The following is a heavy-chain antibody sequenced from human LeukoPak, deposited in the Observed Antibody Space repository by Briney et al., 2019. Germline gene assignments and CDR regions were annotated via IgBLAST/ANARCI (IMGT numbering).Heavy chain of an antibody. V-gene: IGHV4-38-2*01. Sequence: SETLSLTCAVSGYSISSGYYWGWIRPPPGKGLEWIGSIYYSGSTYYNPSLKSRVTISVDTSKNQFSLKLGSVTAADTAVYYCATLLTYYYGSGSHDAFDIWGQGTMVTVSS. CDR2: IYYSGST. CDR3: ATLLTYYYGSGSHDAFDI. CDR1: GYSISSGYY. D-gene: IGHD3-10*01. J-gene: IGHJ3*02.